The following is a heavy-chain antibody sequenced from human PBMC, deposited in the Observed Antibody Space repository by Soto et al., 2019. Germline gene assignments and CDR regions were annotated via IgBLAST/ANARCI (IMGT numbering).Heavy chain of an antibody. V-gene: IGHV1-18*01. D-gene: IGHD2-15*01. CDR2: ISAYNGNT. Sequence: ASVKVSCKASGYTFTSYGISWVRQAPGQGLEWMGWISAYNGNTNYAQKLQGRVTMTTDTSTSTAYMELRSLRSDDTAVYYCARKIVVVVAATPRNWFDPWGQGTLVTVSS. J-gene: IGHJ5*02. CDR1: GYTFTSYG. CDR3: ARKIVVVVAATPRNWFDP.